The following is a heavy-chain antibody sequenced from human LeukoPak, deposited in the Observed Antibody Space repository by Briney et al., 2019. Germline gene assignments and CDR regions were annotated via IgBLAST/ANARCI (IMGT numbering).Heavy chain of an antibody. CDR1: GGSISSYY. J-gene: IGHJ6*03. CDR3: ARDLYSSSWYSYYYYYYYMDV. Sequence: SETLSLTCTVSGGSISSYYWSWIRQPAGKGLEWIGRIYTSGSTNYNPSLKSRATMSVDTSKNQFSLKLSSVTAADTAVYYCARDLYSSSWYSYYYYYYYMDVWGKGTTVTVSS. CDR2: IYTSGST. V-gene: IGHV4-4*07. D-gene: IGHD6-13*01.